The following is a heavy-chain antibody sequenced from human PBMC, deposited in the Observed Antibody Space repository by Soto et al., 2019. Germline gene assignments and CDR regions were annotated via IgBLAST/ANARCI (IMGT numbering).Heavy chain of an antibody. CDR3: ASLDSSGWRHYYGMDI. J-gene: IGHJ6*02. CDR2: IWYDGSNK. D-gene: IGHD6-19*01. V-gene: IGHV3-33*01. CDR1: GFTFSNYG. Sequence: PGGSLRLSCAASGFTFSNYGMHWVRQAPGKGLEWVAVIWYDGSNKYYADSVKGRFTISRDNSKNTLYLQMNSLRAEDTAVYYCASLDSSGWRHYYGMDIWGQGTTVTV.